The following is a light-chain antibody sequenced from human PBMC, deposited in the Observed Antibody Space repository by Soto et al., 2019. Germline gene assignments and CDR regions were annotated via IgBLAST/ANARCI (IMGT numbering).Light chain of an antibody. J-gene: IGLJ2*01. V-gene: IGLV2-14*03. CDR3: NSYTTSSTVV. CDR1: SSDVGGYNY. Sequence: QSALTQPASVSGSPGQSITISCTGTSSDVGGYNYVSWYQQHPGKAPKLLIYDVNNRPSGVSNRFSASKSGNTASLTISGLQAEDEADYYCNSYTTSSTVVFGGGTKLTVL. CDR2: DVN.